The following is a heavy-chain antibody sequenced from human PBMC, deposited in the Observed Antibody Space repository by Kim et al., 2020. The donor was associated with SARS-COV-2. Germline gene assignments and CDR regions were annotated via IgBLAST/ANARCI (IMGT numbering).Heavy chain of an antibody. Sequence: SLRSRVTISVDTSKNQFSLKLSSVTAADTAVYYCARDYGSGIKGYNWFDPWGQGTLVTVSS. J-gene: IGHJ5*02. CDR3: ARDYGSGIKGYNWFDP. V-gene: IGHV4-31*02. D-gene: IGHD3-10*01.